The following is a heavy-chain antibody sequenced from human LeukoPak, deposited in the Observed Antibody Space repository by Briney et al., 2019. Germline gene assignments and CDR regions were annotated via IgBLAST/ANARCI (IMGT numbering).Heavy chain of an antibody. CDR1: GGSFSGYY. V-gene: IGHV4-34*01. D-gene: IGHD5-24*01. J-gene: IGHJ4*02. CDR3: ARVGDGYNLFGY. Sequence: SETLSLTCAVYGGSFSGYYWSWIRQPPGKGLEWIGEINHSGSTNYNPSLKSRVTISVDTSKNQFSLELSSVTAADTAVYYCARVGDGYNLFGYWGQGTLVTVSS. CDR2: INHSGST.